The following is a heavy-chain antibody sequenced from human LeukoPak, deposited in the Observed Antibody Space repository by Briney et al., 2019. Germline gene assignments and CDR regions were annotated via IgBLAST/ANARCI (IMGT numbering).Heavy chain of an antibody. V-gene: IGHV4-4*02. Sequence: PSETLSLTCAVSGGSISSSNWWSWVRQPPGKGLEWIGEIYHSGSTNYNPSLKSRVTISVDTSKNQFSLKLSSVTAADTAVYYCARSAGVDYFDYWGQGTLVTVSS. D-gene: IGHD1-14*01. CDR1: GGSISSSNW. J-gene: IGHJ4*02. CDR3: ARSAGVDYFDY. CDR2: IYHSGST.